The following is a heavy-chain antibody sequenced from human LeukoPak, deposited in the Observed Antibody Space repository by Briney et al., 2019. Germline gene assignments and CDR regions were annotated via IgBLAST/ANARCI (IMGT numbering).Heavy chain of an antibody. CDR2: INWNGGGT. CDR3: AKHMRATNTYSFFGLDV. CDR1: GFTFKDYG. V-gene: IGHV3-9*01. D-gene: IGHD1-26*01. J-gene: IGHJ6*02. Sequence: GRSLRLSCAATGFTFKDYGMHWVRQPPGKGLEWVSSINWNGGGTDYADSVKGRFTISRDNAKNSLYLQLSSLRPEDTALYYCAKHMRATNTYSFFGLDVWGQGTTVTVSS.